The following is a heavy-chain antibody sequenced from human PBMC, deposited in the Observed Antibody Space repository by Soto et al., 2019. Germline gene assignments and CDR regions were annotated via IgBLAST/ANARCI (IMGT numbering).Heavy chain of an antibody. CDR2: IWYDGSNK. CDR1: GFTFSSYG. J-gene: IGHJ6*02. D-gene: IGHD2-8*02. V-gene: IGHV3-33*01. CDR3: ARDRTGGGMDV. Sequence: QVQLVESGGGVVQPGRSLRLSCAASGFTFSSYGMHWVRQAPGKGLEWVAVIWYDGSNKYYADSVKGRFTISRDNSKNTLYMQMNSLRAEDTAVYYCARDRTGGGMDVWGQGTTVTVSS.